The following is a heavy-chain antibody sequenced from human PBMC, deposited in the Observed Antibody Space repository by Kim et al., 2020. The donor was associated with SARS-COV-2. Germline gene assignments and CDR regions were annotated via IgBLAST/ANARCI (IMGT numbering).Heavy chain of an antibody. J-gene: IGHJ4*01. CDR2: INEDGSDK. CDR1: GLSISVYW. V-gene: IGHV3-7*03. CDR3: VRAPRGYDSSPFY. Sequence: GGSLRLSCAVGGLSISVYWMSWVRQSPGKGLEWVASINEDGSDKTYVDSLKGRFTISKDNAKNSLYLQMSSLTGEDTGIYYCVRAPRGYDSSPFYWGRGT. D-gene: IGHD3-16*01.